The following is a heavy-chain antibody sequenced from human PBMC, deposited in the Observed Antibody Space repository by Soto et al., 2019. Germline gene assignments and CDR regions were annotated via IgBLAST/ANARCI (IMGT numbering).Heavy chain of an antibody. V-gene: IGHV3-30-3*01. CDR3: ARGDLFFDY. Sequence: QVQLVESGGGVVQPGRSLRLSCAASGFTFSSYAMHWVRQAPGKGLEWVAVISYDGSNKYYADSVKGRFTISRDNSKNTLYLQMNSLRAEDTAVYYWARGDLFFDYWGQGTLVTVSS. D-gene: IGHD3-16*01. J-gene: IGHJ4*02. CDR1: GFTFSSYA. CDR2: ISYDGSNK.